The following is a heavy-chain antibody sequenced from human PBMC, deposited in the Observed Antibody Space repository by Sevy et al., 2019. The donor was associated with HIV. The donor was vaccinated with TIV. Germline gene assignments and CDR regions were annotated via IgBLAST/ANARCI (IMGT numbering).Heavy chain of an antibody. Sequence: GGSLRLSCAASGFTFSKYSMSWVRQPPGKGLEWVSTFSFGCGEINYADSVKGRFTMSRDNSTSSAYLEMNSLRPEDTAVYYCAREGCTKPLDYWGQGTLVTVSS. CDR3: AREGCTKPLDY. J-gene: IGHJ4*02. D-gene: IGHD2-8*01. CDR1: GFTFSKYS. CDR2: FSFGCGEI. V-gene: IGHV3-23*01.